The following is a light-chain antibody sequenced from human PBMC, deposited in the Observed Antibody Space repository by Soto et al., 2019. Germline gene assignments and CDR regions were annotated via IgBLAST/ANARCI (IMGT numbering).Light chain of an antibody. CDR1: SSDVGSYNL. CDR3: CSYAGSSIGV. V-gene: IGLV2-23*02. CDR2: EVS. Sequence: QAVVTQPASVSGSPGQSITISCTGTSSDVGSYNLVSWYQQHPGKAPKLMIYEVSKRPSGVSNRFSGSKSGNTASLTISGLQAEDEADYYCCSYAGSSIGVFGGGTKLTVL. J-gene: IGLJ3*02.